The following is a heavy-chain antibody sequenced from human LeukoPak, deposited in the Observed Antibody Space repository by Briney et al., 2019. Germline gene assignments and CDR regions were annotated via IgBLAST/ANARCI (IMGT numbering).Heavy chain of an antibody. Sequence: GGSLRLSCAACGVTFRTYWMSWVRQAPGKGLEWVANIKEDGSEKYYGDSVKGRFTISRDNAKNSLYLQMNSLRAEDTAVYYCARDSSGYQWGQGTLVTVSS. CDR1: GVTFRTYW. CDR2: IKEDGSEK. CDR3: ARDSSGYQ. J-gene: IGHJ4*02. D-gene: IGHD3-22*01. V-gene: IGHV3-7*01.